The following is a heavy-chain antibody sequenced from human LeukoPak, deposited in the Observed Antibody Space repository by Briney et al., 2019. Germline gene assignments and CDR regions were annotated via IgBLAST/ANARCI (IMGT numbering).Heavy chain of an antibody. CDR1: GGSISSGGYS. Sequence: SQTLSLTCAVSGGSISSGGYSWSWIRQPPGKGLEWIGYIYHSGSTYYNPSLKSRVTISVDRSKNQFSLKLSSVTAADTAVYYCARQKRVPAVKKGWFDPWGQGTLVTVSS. D-gene: IGHD2-2*01. J-gene: IGHJ5*02. V-gene: IGHV4-30-2*01. CDR2: IYHSGST. CDR3: ARQKRVPAVKKGWFDP.